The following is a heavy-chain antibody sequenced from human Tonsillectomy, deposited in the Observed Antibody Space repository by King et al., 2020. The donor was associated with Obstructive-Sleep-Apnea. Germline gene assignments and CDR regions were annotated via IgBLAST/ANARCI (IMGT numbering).Heavy chain of an antibody. V-gene: IGHV3-7*03. CDR2: IKIDGSYK. J-gene: IGHJ4*02. Sequence: VQLVESGGDLVQPGGSLRLSCAASGFTFSIYCMTWIRQVPGKRLEWVSLIKIDGSYKDHLDSVKGRFAISKDNAKNTLYLQMNKLIAEDTALYYCETEPHHYSAGGAFGHWGQGTRVTVSS. CDR1: GFTFSIYC. CDR3: ETEPHHYSAGGAFGH. D-gene: IGHD2-8*02.